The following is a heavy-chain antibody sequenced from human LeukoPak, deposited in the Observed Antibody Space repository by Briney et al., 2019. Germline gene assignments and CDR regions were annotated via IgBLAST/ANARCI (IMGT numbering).Heavy chain of an antibody. D-gene: IGHD1-26*01. Sequence: GGSLRLSCVASGFAFSSYTVNWVRQTPGKGLEWVSSISGSTYYIYYADSVRGRFTISRDNAENTLYLRMNSLRAEDTAVYYCAGAGGSYVDYWGQGTLVTVSS. CDR3: AGAGGSYVDY. CDR1: GFAFSSYT. J-gene: IGHJ4*02. V-gene: IGHV3-21*01. CDR2: ISGSTYYI.